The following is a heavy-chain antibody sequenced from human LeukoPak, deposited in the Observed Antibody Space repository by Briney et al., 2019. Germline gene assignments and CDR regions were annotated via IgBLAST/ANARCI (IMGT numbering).Heavy chain of an antibody. D-gene: IGHD3-10*01. CDR2: ISDSGHIT. Sequence: GGSLRLSCAASGFTFSSYAMSWVRQAPEKGLEWVSSISDSGHITQYADSVKGRFTISRDNSRNTLFLQMDSLRAEDTAVYYCXXXXXFGSGTTLDYWGQGTLVTVSS. J-gene: IGHJ4*02. CDR1: GFTFSSYA. CDR3: XXXXXFGSGTTLDY. V-gene: IGHV3-23*01.